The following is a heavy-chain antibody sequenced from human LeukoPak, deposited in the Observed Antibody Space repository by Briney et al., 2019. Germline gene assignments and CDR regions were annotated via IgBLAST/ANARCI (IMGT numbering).Heavy chain of an antibody. D-gene: IGHD3-22*01. CDR2: ISSSGSTI. Sequence: PGGSLRLSCAASGFTFSDYYMSWIRQAPGKGLEWVSYISSSGSTIYYADSVEGRFTISRDNAKNSLYLQMNSLRAEDTAVYYCARDWEPYYDSSGSGMDVWGQGTTVTVSS. J-gene: IGHJ6*02. CDR3: ARDWEPYYDSSGSGMDV. CDR1: GFTFSDYY. V-gene: IGHV3-11*01.